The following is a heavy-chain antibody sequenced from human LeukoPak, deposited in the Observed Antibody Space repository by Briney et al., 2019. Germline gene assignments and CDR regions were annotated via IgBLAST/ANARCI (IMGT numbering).Heavy chain of an antibody. CDR1: GFTFSSYG. Sequence: GGSLRLSCAASGFTFSSYGMSWVRQAPGKGLEWVSAISGSGGSTYYADSVKGRFTISRDNSKNTLYLQMNSLRAEDTAVYYCAKVAMGYCSSTSCYAGTPDFDYWGQGTLVIVSS. CDR3: AKVAMGYCSSTSCYAGTPDFDY. CDR2: ISGSGGST. J-gene: IGHJ4*02. V-gene: IGHV3-23*01. D-gene: IGHD2-2*01.